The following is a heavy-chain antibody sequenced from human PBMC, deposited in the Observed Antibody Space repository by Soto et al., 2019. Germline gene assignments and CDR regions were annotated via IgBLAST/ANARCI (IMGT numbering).Heavy chain of an antibody. CDR1: GFTFSSYS. J-gene: IGHJ4*02. Sequence: GGSLRLSCAASGFTFSSYSMNWVRQAPGKRLEWVSSISSSSSYIYYADSLKGRFTISRDNAKNSLYLQMNSLRAADTPGYYCERGGSERGIWFGGLLENRGFEYWGQGTRVTVAS. CDR3: ERGGSERGIWFGGLLENRGFEY. V-gene: IGHV3-21*01. D-gene: IGHD3-10*01. CDR2: ISSSSSYI.